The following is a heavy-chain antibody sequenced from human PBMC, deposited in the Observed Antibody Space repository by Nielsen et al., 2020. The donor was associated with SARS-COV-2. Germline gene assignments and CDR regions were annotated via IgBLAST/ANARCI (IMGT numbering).Heavy chain of an antibody. V-gene: IGHV3-66*01. D-gene: IGHD6-13*01. Sequence: GESLKISCAASGFTVSSNYMSWVRQAPGKGLEWVSVIYSGGSTYYADSVKGRFTISRDNSKNTLYLQMNSLRAEDTAVYYCARDPRPWYSRSWYGSLDYWGQGTLVTVSS. CDR2: IYSGGST. CDR1: GFTVSSNY. CDR3: ARDPRPWYSRSWYGSLDY. J-gene: IGHJ4*02.